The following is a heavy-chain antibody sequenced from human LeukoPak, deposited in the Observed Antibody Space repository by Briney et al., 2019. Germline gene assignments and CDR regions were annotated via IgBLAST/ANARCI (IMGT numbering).Heavy chain of an antibody. CDR1: GGSISSSYW. Sequence: KASETLSLTCAVSGGSISSSYWWSWVRQPPGKGLEWIGEVYHSGSTNYNPSLKSRVTISVETSKNEFSLKLRSVTAADTAVYYCARSHQKGASPFDYWGQGTLVTVSS. D-gene: IGHD3-16*01. CDR2: VYHSGST. V-gene: IGHV4-4*02. CDR3: ARSHQKGASPFDY. J-gene: IGHJ4*02.